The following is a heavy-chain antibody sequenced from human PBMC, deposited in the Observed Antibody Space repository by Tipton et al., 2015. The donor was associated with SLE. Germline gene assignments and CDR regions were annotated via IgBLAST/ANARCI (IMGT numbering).Heavy chain of an antibody. CDR2: IYYSGST. CDR3: ARRWVIAAAGLGDSLDY. Sequence: TLSLTCTVSGGSISSSSYYWGWIRQPPGKGLEWIGSIYYSGSTYYNPSLKSRVTISVDTSKNQFSLKLSSVTAADTAVYYCARRWVIAAAGLGDSLDYWGQGTLVTVSS. CDR1: GGSISSSSYY. V-gene: IGHV4-39*07. J-gene: IGHJ4*02. D-gene: IGHD6-13*01.